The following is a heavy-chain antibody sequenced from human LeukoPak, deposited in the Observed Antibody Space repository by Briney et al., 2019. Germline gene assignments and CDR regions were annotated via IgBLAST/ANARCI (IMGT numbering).Heavy chain of an antibody. CDR1: GYTFTSYA. J-gene: IGHJ6*02. D-gene: IGHD3-10*01. CDR3: ARELPGGYGMDV. CDR2: IYGGNGNT. V-gene: IGHV1-3*01. Sequence: ASVKVSCKASGYTFTSYAMHWVRQAPGQRLEWMGWIYGGNGNTKYSQKFQGRVSITRDTSASTVYMELSSLGSEDTAVYYCARELPGGYGMDVWGQGTTVTVSS.